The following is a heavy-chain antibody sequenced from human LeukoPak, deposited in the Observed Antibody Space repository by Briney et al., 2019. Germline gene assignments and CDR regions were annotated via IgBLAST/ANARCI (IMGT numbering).Heavy chain of an antibody. J-gene: IGHJ4*02. CDR1: GFTFSSYE. CDR3: ARDHTAMVFDY. Sequence: PGGSLRLSCAASGFTFSSYEMNWVRRAPGKGLEWVSYISSSGSTIYYADSVKGRFTISRDNAKNSLYLQMNSLRAEDTAVYYCARDHTAMVFDYWGQGTLVTVSS. D-gene: IGHD5-18*01. V-gene: IGHV3-48*03. CDR2: ISSSGSTI.